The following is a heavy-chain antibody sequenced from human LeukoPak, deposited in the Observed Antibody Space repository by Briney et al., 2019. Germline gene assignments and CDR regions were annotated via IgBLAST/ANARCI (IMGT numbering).Heavy chain of an antibody. V-gene: IGHV1-69*05. J-gene: IGHJ5*02. CDR2: IIPIFGTA. CDR1: GGTFSSYA. Sequence: SVKVSCKASGGTFSSYAISWVRQAPGQGLEWMGGIIPIFGTANYAQRFQGRVTITTDESTSTAYMELSSLRSEDTAVYYCARPQSSGPYLWGNWFDPWGQGTLVTVSS. CDR3: ARPQSSGPYLWGNWFDP. D-gene: IGHD6-19*01.